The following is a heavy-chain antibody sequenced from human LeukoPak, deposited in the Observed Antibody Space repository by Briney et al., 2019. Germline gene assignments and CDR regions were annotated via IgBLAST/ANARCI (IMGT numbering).Heavy chain of an antibody. V-gene: IGHV4-34*01. J-gene: IGHJ4*02. D-gene: IGHD5-12*01. CDR1: GGSFSGYY. Sequence: PSETLSLTCAVYGGSFSGYYWSWIRQPPGKGLEWIGEINHSGSTNYNPSLKSRVAISVDTSKNQFSLKLSSVTAADTAVYYCARGLPGVATIPYFDYWGQGTLVTVSS. CDR3: ARGLPGVATIPYFDY. CDR2: INHSGST.